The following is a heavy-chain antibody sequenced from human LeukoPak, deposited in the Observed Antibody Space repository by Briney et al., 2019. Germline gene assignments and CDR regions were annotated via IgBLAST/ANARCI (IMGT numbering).Heavy chain of an antibody. CDR1: GYSISSGYY. CDR2: IYHSGST. J-gene: IGHJ1*01. V-gene: IGHV4-38-2*02. CDR3: ARDLKMDH. D-gene: IGHD2-8*01. Sequence: PSETLSLTCTVSGYSISSGYYWGWIRQPPGKGLEWIGSIYHSGSTYYNPSLKSRVTISVDTSKNQFSLKLSSVTAADTAVYYCARDLKMDHWGQGTLVTVSS.